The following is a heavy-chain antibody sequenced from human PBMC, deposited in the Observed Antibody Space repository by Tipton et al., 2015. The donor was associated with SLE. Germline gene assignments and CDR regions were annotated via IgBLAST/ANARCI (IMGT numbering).Heavy chain of an antibody. CDR1: GGSFTMYY. J-gene: IGHJ5*02. D-gene: IGHD2-15*01. CDR2: INHGGST. CDR3: ATEGGNWFDP. Sequence: TLSLTCAVSGGSFTMYYWSWIRQSPGKGLEWIGEINHGGSTNYNPSLKARVTLSADTSKNQVSLRLTSVTAADTAVYYCATEGGNWFDPWGQGILVTVSS. V-gene: IGHV4-34*01.